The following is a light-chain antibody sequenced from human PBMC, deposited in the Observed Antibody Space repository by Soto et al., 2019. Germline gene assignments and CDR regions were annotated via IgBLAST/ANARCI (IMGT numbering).Light chain of an antibody. CDR2: GAS. CDR3: QQYGSSPLT. J-gene: IGKJ4*01. V-gene: IGKV3-20*01. Sequence: EIVLTQSPGTLSLSPGERATLSCRASQSVSSSYLAWYQQKPGQAPRLLIYGASSRATAIPDRFSGSGSGTDFYLTISRLDPEDFAVYYCQQYGSSPLTFGGGTKVEIK. CDR1: QSVSSSY.